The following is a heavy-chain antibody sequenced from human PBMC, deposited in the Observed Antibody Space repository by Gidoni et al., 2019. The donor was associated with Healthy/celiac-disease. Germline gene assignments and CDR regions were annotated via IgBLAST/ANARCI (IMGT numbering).Heavy chain of an antibody. Sequence: QVQLVESGGGVVQPGRSLRLSCAASGFTFSSYGMHWVRQAPGKGLEWVAVISYDGSNKYYADSVKGRFTISRDNSKNTLYLQMNSLRAEDTAVYYCAKSFQFLEKGYMDVWGKGTTVTVSS. CDR2: ISYDGSNK. CDR3: AKSFQFLEKGYMDV. J-gene: IGHJ6*03. D-gene: IGHD3-3*01. V-gene: IGHV3-30*18. CDR1: GFTFSSYG.